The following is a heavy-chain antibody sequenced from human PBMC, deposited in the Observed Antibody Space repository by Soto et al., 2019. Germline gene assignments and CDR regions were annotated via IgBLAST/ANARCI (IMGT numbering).Heavy chain of an antibody. CDR3: AHRRLGGGGSGSLDF. J-gene: IGHJ4*02. Sequence: SGPKLVNPTQTLTLTCTFSGFSLSSSGVGVAWIRQPPGKALEWLALIYWDDDKRYSPSLKSRLTITRDTSKNQVVLTMTNMDPVDTATYYCAHRRLGGGGSGSLDFWGQGTRVT. V-gene: IGHV2-5*02. D-gene: IGHD3-10*01. CDR1: GFSLSSSGVG. CDR2: IYWDDDK.